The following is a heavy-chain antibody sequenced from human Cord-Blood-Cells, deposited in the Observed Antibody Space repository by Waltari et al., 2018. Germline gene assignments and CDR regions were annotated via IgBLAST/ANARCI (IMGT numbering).Heavy chain of an antibody. CDR1: GFTFSSYG. CDR3: ARDLYNNWYFDL. Sequence: QVQLVESGGGVVQPGRSLRLSCAASGFTFSSYGMHWVRQAPGKGLEWVAVIWYDGSNKYYADSVKGRFTISRDNSKNTLYLQMNSLRAEDTAVYYCARDLYNNWYFDLWGRGTLVTVSS. D-gene: IGHD1-1*01. V-gene: IGHV3-33*01. CDR2: IWYDGSNK. J-gene: IGHJ2*01.